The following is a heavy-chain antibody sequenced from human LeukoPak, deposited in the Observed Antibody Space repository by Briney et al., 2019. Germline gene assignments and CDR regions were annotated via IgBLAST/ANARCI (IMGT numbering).Heavy chain of an antibody. V-gene: IGHV3-23*01. CDR2: ISGSGGST. CDR3: ARATVLRYFDWLLPKPYLNDY. Sequence: PGGSLRLSCAASGFTFSSYAMSWVRQAPGKGLEWVSAISGSGGSTYYADSVKGRFTISRDNAKNSLYLQMNSLRAEDTAVYYCARATVLRYFDWLLPKPYLNDYWGQGTLVTVSS. J-gene: IGHJ4*02. D-gene: IGHD3-9*01. CDR1: GFTFSSYA.